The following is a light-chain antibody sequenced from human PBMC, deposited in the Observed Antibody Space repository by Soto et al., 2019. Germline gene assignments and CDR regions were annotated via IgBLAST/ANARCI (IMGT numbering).Light chain of an antibody. V-gene: IGKV3D-15*01. Sequence: TQAPCTVSLTPGHSASLSWRASQSVSSYLAWYQQKPGQAPRLLIYDASNRATGIPARFSGSGSGTEFTLTISSLQSEDFAVYYCQQYHKWPPFTFGGGTKVDI. CDR3: QQYHKWPPFT. J-gene: IGKJ4*01. CDR2: DAS. CDR1: QSVSSY.